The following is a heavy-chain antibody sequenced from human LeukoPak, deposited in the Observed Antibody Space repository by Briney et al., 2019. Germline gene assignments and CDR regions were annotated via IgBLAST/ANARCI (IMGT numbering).Heavy chain of an antibody. V-gene: IGHV3-23*01. CDR2: INGRGDST. CDR3: AKERQTGDYFTSDF. CDR1: GFSFSTYT. J-gene: IGHJ4*02. D-gene: IGHD4-17*01. Sequence: GGSPRLSCAASGFSFSTYTMNWVRQAPGKGLEWVSAINGRGDSTFYADSVKGQFTISRDNSKSTVYLQMNSLRADDTAVYYCAKERQTGDYFTSDFWGQGTLVTVSS.